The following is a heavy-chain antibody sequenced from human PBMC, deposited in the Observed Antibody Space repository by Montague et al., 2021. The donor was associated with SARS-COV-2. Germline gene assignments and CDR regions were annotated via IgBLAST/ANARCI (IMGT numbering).Heavy chain of an antibody. CDR1: GGSFDSDNFF. J-gene: IGHJ4*02. D-gene: IGHD3/OR15-3a*01. CDR3: ARHRRYDFVTYYPDF. Sequence: SETLSLTCSVSGGSFDSDNFFWGWIRRPPGKRLEWIGVISNGGRTFDNPSLKSRVTISVHTSRNQLSLNVKSVTAADTAVYYCARHRRYDFVTYYPDFWGQGTLVTVSS. V-gene: IGHV4-39*01. CDR2: ISNGGRT.